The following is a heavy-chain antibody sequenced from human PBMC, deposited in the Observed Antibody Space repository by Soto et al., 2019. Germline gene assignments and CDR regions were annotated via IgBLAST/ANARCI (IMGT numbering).Heavy chain of an antibody. CDR3: XXXXXXXXH. V-gene: IGHV4-61*01. Sequence: QVQLQESGPGLVKPSETLSLTCSVSGGSVSSGSYYWSWIRQPPGKGLEWVGYVYSSGGTSYNPSLKSRXPISXXXXXXXXXXXXXXXXXXXXXXXXXXXXXXXXXHWGQGTLVTVSS. J-gene: IGHJ4*02. CDR1: GGSVSSGSYY. CDR2: VYSSGGT.